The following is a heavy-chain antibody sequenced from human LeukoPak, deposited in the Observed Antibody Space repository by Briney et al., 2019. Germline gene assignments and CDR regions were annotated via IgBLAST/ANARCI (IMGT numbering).Heavy chain of an antibody. Sequence: AGGSLRLSCAASGFTFSSYAMSWVRQAPGKGLEWVSAISGSGGSTYYADSVKGRFTISRDNSKNTLYLQMNSLRAEDTAVYYCANPRQNRYNWNPFDYWGQGTLVTVSS. D-gene: IGHD1-20*01. V-gene: IGHV3-23*01. CDR3: ANPRQNRYNWNPFDY. CDR1: GFTFSSYA. J-gene: IGHJ4*02. CDR2: ISGSGGST.